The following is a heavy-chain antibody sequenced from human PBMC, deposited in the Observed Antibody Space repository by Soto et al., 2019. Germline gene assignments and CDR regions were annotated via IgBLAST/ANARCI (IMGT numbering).Heavy chain of an antibody. CDR3: ARVMAAMHNGLDP. CDR1: GGSISSIYYF. D-gene: IGHD2-2*01. Sequence: TLSLTWSVSGGSISSIYYFWSWIRQPPGKGLEWIGFIYHTGTTYYNPSLRSRVTISIDTSKSQFSMKLNSVTAADTPVYKCARVMAAMHNGLDPWGPGTLVTVS. J-gene: IGHJ5*02. V-gene: IGHV4-30-4*01. CDR2: IYHTGTT.